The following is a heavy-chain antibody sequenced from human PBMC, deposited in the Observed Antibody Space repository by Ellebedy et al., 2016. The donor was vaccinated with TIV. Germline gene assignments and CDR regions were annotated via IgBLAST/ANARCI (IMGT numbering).Heavy chain of an antibody. CDR1: GDSVSSNSAS. CDR2: TYYRSRWYY. V-gene: IGHV6-1*01. Sequence: SQTLSLTCXISGDSVSSNSASWNWIRQSPSRGLEWLGRTYYRSRWYYEYAGSVQSRISINPDTSRSQFSLQLNSVTPEDTAVYFCARHISGNGKFDSWGRGTLVTVSS. CDR3: ARHISGNGKFDS. J-gene: IGHJ4*02. D-gene: IGHD6-25*01.